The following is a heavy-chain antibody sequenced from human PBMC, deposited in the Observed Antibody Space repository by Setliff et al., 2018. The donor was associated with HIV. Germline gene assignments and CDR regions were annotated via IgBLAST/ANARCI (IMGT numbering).Heavy chain of an antibody. CDR1: GYTFTAYG. V-gene: IGHV1-18*01. Sequence: WASVKVSCKPSGYTFTAYGLSWVRQAPGQGLEWMGWISTYSDETSSSQNLQGRLTTTTDTSTGTAYMELRSLRSDDTAVYYCASSWSRVPYYGMDVWGQGTTVTVS. D-gene: IGHD6-13*01. J-gene: IGHJ6*02. CDR3: ASSWSRVPYYGMDV. CDR2: ISTYSDET.